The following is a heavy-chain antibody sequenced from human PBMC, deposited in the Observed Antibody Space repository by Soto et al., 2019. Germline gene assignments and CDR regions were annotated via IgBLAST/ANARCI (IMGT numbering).Heavy chain of an antibody. CDR3: TTRIWFGPG. V-gene: IGHV3-15*01. J-gene: IGHJ4*02. CDR2: IQSKTDGGTT. CDR1: GFTFSNAW. Sequence: PGGSLRLSCAASGFTFSNAWMSWVRQAPGKGLEWVGRIQSKTDGGTTDYAAPVKGRFTISRDDSKNTLYLQMNSLKTEDTAVYYCTTRIWFGPGWGQGTLVTVSS. D-gene: IGHD3-10*01.